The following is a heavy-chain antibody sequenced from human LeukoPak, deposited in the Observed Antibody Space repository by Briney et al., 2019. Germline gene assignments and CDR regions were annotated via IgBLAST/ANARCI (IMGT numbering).Heavy chain of an antibody. J-gene: IGHJ5*02. CDR1: GGSISSDGYS. D-gene: IGHD6-13*01. CDR2: IYHSGTT. Sequence: SQTLSLTCAVSGGSISSDGYSWSWIRQPPGKGLEWIGYIYHSGTTYYNPSLKSRVTISVDRSKNQFSLKLSSLTAADTAVYYCARDVAAAPSGFDPWGQGTLVTVSS. V-gene: IGHV4-30-2*01. CDR3: ARDVAAAPSGFDP.